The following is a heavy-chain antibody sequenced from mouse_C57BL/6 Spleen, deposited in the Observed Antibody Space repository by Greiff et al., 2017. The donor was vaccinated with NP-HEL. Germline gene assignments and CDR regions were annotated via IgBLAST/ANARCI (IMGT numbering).Heavy chain of an antibody. Sequence: VQLQQPGAELVRPGTSVKLSCKASGYTFTSYWMHWVKQRPGQGLEWIGVIDPSDSYTNYNQKFKGKATLTVDTSSSTSYMQRSSLTSEDSAVYYCARAAYYYAMDYWGQGTSVTVSS. CDR1: GYTFTSYW. CDR3: ARAAYYYAMDY. D-gene: IGHD2-10*01. J-gene: IGHJ4*01. V-gene: IGHV1-59*01. CDR2: IDPSDSYT.